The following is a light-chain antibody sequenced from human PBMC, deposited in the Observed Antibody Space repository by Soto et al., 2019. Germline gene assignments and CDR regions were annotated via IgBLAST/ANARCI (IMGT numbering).Light chain of an antibody. CDR3: QQYNNWPPWT. CDR1: QSISSTY. J-gene: IGKJ1*01. CDR2: DAS. Sequence: EIVLTQSPGTLSLSPGERATLSCRASQSISSTYLTWYHQKPGQAPRLLIYDASRRATGIPDRFSGSGSETEFTLTISSLQSEDYAIYYCQQYNNWPPWTFGQGTKVDI. V-gene: IGKV3D-20*02.